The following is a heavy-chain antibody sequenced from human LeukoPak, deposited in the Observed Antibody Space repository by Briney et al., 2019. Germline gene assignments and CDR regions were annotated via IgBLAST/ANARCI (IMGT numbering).Heavy chain of an antibody. CDR3: ARGFIVVVTAASYDLDY. V-gene: IGHV1-46*01. Sequence: ASVKVSCKASGYTFTSYYMHWVRQAPGQGLEWKGIINPSGGSTSYAQKFQGRVTMTRDTSTSTVYMELSSLRSEDTAVYYCARGFIVVVTAASYDLDYWGQGTLVTVSS. CDR1: GYTFTSYY. CDR2: INPSGGST. J-gene: IGHJ4*02. D-gene: IGHD2-21*02.